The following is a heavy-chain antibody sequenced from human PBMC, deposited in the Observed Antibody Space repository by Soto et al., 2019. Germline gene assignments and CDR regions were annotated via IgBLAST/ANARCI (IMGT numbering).Heavy chain of an antibody. CDR2: ISGTSDST. V-gene: IGHV3-23*01. J-gene: IGHJ5*01. CDR3: AKAGYNDHVENNWFDS. D-gene: IGHD6-25*01. Sequence: EVQLLESGGGLVQPGGSLTVSCAASGFIFSNYAMSWVRQAPGKGLEWVSAISGTSDSTRYADSVRGRFTMSRHNSENTVYLQMNYLRVEDTATYLCAKAGYNDHVENNWFDSWGQGILVTVSS. CDR1: GFIFSNYA.